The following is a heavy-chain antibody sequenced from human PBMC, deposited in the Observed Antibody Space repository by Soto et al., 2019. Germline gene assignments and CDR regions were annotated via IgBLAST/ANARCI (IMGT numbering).Heavy chain of an antibody. CDR2: IYYSGST. Sequence: SETLSLTCTVSGGSISSYYWSWIRQPPGKGLEWIGYIYYSGSTNYNPSLKSRVTISVDTSKNQFSLKLSSVTAADTAVYYCARGAGIAAAGLPFDYWGQGTLVT. CDR1: GGSISSYY. J-gene: IGHJ4*02. V-gene: IGHV4-59*01. D-gene: IGHD6-13*01. CDR3: ARGAGIAAAGLPFDY.